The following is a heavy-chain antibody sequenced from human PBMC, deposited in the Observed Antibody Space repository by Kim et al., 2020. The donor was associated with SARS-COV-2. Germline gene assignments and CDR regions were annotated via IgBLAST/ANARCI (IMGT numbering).Heavy chain of an antibody. D-gene: IGHD3-3*01. Sequence: LKGRVTISVDTSKNQFSLKLSSVTAADTAVYYCARIKVLRFLEWLFYFDYWGQGTLVTVSS. CDR3: ARIKVLRFLEWLFYFDY. V-gene: IGHV4-39*01. J-gene: IGHJ4*02.